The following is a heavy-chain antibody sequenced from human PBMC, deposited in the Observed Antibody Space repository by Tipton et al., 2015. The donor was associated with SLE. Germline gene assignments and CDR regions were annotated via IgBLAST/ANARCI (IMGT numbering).Heavy chain of an antibody. Sequence: SLRLSCTASGFTFSSYGMHWVRQAPGRGLEWVAFIRYNGNNKYHVESLKGRFTISRDNSKNTLFLQMNSLRPDDTAVYYCATNYGDYFQYLQYWGQGTLVTVSS. J-gene: IGHJ1*01. D-gene: IGHD4-17*01. CDR3: ATNYGDYFQYLQY. CDR1: GFTFSSYG. CDR2: IRYNGNNK. V-gene: IGHV3-30*02.